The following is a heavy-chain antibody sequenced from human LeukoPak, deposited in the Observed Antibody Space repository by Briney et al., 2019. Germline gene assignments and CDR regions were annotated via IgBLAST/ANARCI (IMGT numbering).Heavy chain of an antibody. D-gene: IGHD5-24*01. CDR1: GFTFSSYD. J-gene: IGHJ2*01. CDR3: ARDAYNEEDWYFDL. V-gene: IGHV3-30-3*01. CDR2: ISYDGNNK. Sequence: PGGSLRLSCAASGFTFSSYDMHWVRQAPGKGLEWVAVISYDGNNKYYADSVKGRFTISRDNSEKTLYLQMNSLRAEDTAVYYCARDAYNEEDWYFDLWGRSILVTVSS.